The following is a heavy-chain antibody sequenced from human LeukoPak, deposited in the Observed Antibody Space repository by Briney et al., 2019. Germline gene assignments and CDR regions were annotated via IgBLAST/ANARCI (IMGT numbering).Heavy chain of an antibody. D-gene: IGHD2-15*01. CDR3: ARDLGYCSGGSCYAPADFPRADNWFDP. Sequence: PSETLSLTCTVSGGSISSYYWSWIRQPAGKGLEWIGRIYTSGSTNYSPSLKSRVTMSVDTSKNQFSLKLSSVTAADTAVYYCARDLGYCSGGSCYAPADFPRADNWFDPWGQGTLVTVSS. CDR2: IYTSGST. V-gene: IGHV4-4*07. CDR1: GGSISSYY. J-gene: IGHJ5*02.